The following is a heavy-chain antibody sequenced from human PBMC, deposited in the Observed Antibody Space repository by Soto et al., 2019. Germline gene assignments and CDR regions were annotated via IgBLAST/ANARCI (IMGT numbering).Heavy chain of an antibody. CDR1: GFTLSSYG. CDR3: AKDRSGSYWSAFDI. V-gene: IGHV3-30*18. J-gene: IGHJ3*02. CDR2: ISYDGSNK. Sequence: LRLSCAASGFTLSSYGMHWVRQAPGKGLEWVAVISYDGSNKYYADSVKGRFTISRDNSKNTLYLQMNSLRAEDTAVYYCAKDRSGSYWSAFDIWGQGTMVTVSS. D-gene: IGHD3-10*01.